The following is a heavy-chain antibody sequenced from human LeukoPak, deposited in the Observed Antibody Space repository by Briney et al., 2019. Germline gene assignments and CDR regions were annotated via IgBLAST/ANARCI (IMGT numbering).Heavy chain of an antibody. V-gene: IGHV3-11*04. J-gene: IGHJ4*02. CDR2: ISSSGSTI. CDR3: ARDPNYGSGPFDY. D-gene: IGHD3-10*01. Sequence: GGTLRLSCAASGFTFSDYYMSWIRQAPGKGLEWVSYISSSGSTIYYADSVKGRFTISRDNAKNSLYLQMNSLRAEDTAVYYCARDPNYGSGPFDYWGQGTLVTVSS. CDR1: GFTFSDYY.